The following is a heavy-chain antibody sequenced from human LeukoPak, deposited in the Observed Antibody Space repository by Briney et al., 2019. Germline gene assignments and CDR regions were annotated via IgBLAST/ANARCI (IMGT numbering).Heavy chain of an antibody. J-gene: IGHJ4*02. CDR3: ARGRYGSSSPFDY. CDR1: GGTFSSYA. Sequence: SVKFSCKASGGTFSSYAISWVRQAPGQGLEWMGRIIPILGIANYAQKFQGRVTITADKSTSTAYMELSSLRSEDTAVYYCARGRYGSSSPFDYWGQGTLVTVSS. CDR2: IIPILGIA. D-gene: IGHD6-13*01. V-gene: IGHV1-69*04.